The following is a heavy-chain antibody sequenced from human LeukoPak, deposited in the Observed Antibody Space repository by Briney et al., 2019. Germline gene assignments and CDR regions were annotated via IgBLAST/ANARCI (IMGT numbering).Heavy chain of an antibody. CDR2: ISSSGSTI. J-gene: IGHJ4*02. V-gene: IGHV3-11*01. Sequence: GGSLRLSCAASGFTFSDYYRSWIRQAPGKGLEGVSYISSSGSTIYYADSVKGRFTIARDNAKDSLYLQMNSQRAEDTAVYYCARTSEAVAGQYASDYWGQGTLVTVSS. CDR1: GFTFSDYY. D-gene: IGHD6-19*01. CDR3: ARTSEAVAGQYASDY.